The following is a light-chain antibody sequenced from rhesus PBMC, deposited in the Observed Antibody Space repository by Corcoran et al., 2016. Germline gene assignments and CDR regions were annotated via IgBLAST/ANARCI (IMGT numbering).Light chain of an antibody. J-gene: IGKJ4*01. CDR3: QQHNSHPLT. CDR2: VAS. CDR1: QTISSY. V-gene: IGKV1-44*02. Sequence: DIQMTQSPSSLSASVGDRVTITCRASQTISSYLAWYQQKLGKVPKLLIYVASSLESGVPSRFSGSGSGTEITLTISSLQPEDFATYYCQQHNSHPLTFGGGTKVEIK.